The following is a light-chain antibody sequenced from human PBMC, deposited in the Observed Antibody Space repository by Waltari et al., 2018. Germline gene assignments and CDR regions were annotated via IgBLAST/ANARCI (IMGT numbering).Light chain of an antibody. CDR2: WAS. CDR1: PSVLFSSNNKNY. V-gene: IGKV4-1*01. CDR3: QKYYSTPRT. Sequence: DIVMTQAPDSLAVSLGEKAHIHCTSNPSVLFSSNNKNYLAWYQQKVGQPPKLLISWASNRDAGVPDRFSGSGSETEFTLTISSLQAEDVAVYYCQKYYSTPRTFGQGTKVEIK. J-gene: IGKJ1*01.